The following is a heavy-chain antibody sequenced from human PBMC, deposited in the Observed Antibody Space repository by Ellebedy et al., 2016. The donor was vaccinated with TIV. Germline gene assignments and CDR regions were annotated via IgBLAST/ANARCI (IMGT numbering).Heavy chain of an antibody. J-gene: IGHJ6*02. V-gene: IGHV4-34*01. CDR2: INYGGST. Sequence: MPSETLSLTCAVYGGFLRSGSFSDYYWTWIRQSPGKGLEWIGEINYGGSTKKNPSFKSRVTMSIDTSKNQFSLQFSSVTAADTAVYYCARQRTELLLETDYFYGLDVWGQGTTVTVSS. CDR3: ARQRTELLLETDYFYGLDV. D-gene: IGHD3-16*01. CDR1: GGFLRSGSFSDYY.